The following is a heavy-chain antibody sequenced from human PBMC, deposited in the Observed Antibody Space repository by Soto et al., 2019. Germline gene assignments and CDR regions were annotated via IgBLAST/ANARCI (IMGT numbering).Heavy chain of an antibody. Sequence: VQLVESGGGLIQPGGSPRLSCEASGFSVSSSHMIWVRQAPGKGLEWVSVIYSGGPTYYVVSVKGRFTISRDRSKNTVYLQMHSLRNEDTAVYHCAKLGPYGSESYSFRYNWLDPWGQGTLVTVSS. D-gene: IGHD3-10*01. V-gene: IGHV3-53*01. CDR2: IYSGGPT. CDR1: GFSVSSSH. J-gene: IGHJ5*02. CDR3: AKLGPYGSESYSFRYNWLDP.